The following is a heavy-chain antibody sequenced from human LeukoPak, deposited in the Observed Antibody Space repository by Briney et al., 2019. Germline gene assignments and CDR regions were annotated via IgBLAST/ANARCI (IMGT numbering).Heavy chain of an antibody. Sequence: ASVKVSCKASGYTFTSYDINWVRQATGQGLEWMGWINPNSGGTNYAQKFQGRVTMTRDTSISTVYMELSRLRSDDTAVYYCARDRITIFGVVAIGPFDYWGQGTLVTVSS. J-gene: IGHJ4*02. CDR2: INPNSGGT. CDR1: GYTFTSYD. CDR3: ARDRITIFGVVAIGPFDY. D-gene: IGHD3-3*01. V-gene: IGHV1-2*02.